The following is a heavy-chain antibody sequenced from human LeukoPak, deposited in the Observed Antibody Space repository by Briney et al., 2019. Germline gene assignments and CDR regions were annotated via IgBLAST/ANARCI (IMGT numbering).Heavy chain of an antibody. D-gene: IGHD3-10*01. V-gene: IGHV3-30*18. CDR1: GFTFSSYG. CDR3: AKDEMVRGVIIAPIDAFDI. CDR2: ISYDGSNK. Sequence: GGSLRLSCAASGFTFSSYGMHWVRQAPGKGLEWVAVISYDGSNKYYADSVKGRFTISRDNSKNMLYLQMNSLRAEDTAVYYCAKDEMVRGVIIAPIDAFDIWGQETMVTVSS. J-gene: IGHJ3*02.